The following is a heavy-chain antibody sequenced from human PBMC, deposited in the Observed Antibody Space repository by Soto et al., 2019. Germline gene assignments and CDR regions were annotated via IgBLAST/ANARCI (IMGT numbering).Heavy chain of an antibody. Sequence: ASVKVSCKASGYTFTGYYMHWVRQAPGQGLEWMGWINPNSGGTNYAQKFQGRVTMIRDTSISTAYMELSRLRSDDTAVYYGATIMASYDTYDYWGQGTLVTVSS. D-gene: IGHD5-12*01. CDR3: ATIMASYDTYDY. J-gene: IGHJ4*02. CDR1: GYTFTGYY. CDR2: INPNSGGT. V-gene: IGHV1-2*02.